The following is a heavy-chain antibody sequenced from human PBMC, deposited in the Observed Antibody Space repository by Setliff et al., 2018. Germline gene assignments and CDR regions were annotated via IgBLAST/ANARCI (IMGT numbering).Heavy chain of an antibody. CDR3: ARDQGHGITAAGPDF. CDR2: FDPEDGET. CDR1: GYTLTELS. J-gene: IGHJ4*02. D-gene: IGHD6-13*01. Sequence: ASVKVSCKVSGYTLTELSMHWVRQAPGKGLEWMGGFDPEDGETIYAQKFQGRVTMTEDTSTDTAYMELSSLRSEDTAVYFCARDQGHGITAAGPDFWGQGTLVTVSS. V-gene: IGHV1-24*01.